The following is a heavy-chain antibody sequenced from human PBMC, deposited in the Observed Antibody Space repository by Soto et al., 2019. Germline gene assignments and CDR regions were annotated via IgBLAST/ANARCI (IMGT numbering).Heavy chain of an antibody. V-gene: IGHV5-10-1*01. J-gene: IGHJ6*02. CDR3: ARHGVDYGGNYYYYGMDV. CDR2: IDPSDSYT. CDR1: GYSFTSYW. D-gene: IGHD4-17*01. Sequence: GESLKISCKGSGYSFTSYWISWVRQMPGKGLEWMGRIDPSDSYTNYSPSFQGHVTISADKSISTAYLQWSSLKASDTAMYYCARHGVDYGGNYYYYGMDVWGQGTTVTGLL.